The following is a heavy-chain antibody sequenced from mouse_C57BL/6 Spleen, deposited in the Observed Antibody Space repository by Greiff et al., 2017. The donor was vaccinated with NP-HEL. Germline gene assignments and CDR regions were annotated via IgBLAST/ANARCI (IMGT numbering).Heavy chain of an antibody. CDR1: GYTFTDYE. CDR2: IDPETGGT. D-gene: IGHD2-4*01. Sequence: VQLQQSGAELVRPGASVTLSCKASGYTFTDYEMHWVKQTPVHGLEWIGAIDPETGGTAYNQKFKGKAILTADKSSSTAYMELRSLTSEDSAVYYCTRKGLRLGPWFAYWGQVTLVTVSA. J-gene: IGHJ3*01. CDR3: TRKGLRLGPWFAY. V-gene: IGHV1-15*01.